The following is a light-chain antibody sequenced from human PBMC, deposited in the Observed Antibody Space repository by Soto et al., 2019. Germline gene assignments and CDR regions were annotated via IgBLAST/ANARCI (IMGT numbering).Light chain of an antibody. J-gene: IGLJ2*01. Sequence: QSVLTQPPSASGTPGQRVTISCSGSSSNIGSNTVYWYQQLPGTAPKLLIYNNNQRPSGVPDRFSGSKSGTSASLAISGLQSEDETHYYCAAWDDSLNAVLFGGGTKLTVL. CDR3: AAWDDSLNAVL. V-gene: IGLV1-44*01. CDR1: SSNIGSNT. CDR2: NNN.